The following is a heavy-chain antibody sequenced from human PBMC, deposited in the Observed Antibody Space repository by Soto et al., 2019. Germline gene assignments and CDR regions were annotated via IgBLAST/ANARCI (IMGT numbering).Heavy chain of an antibody. D-gene: IGHD3-22*01. V-gene: IGHV4-30-4*01. J-gene: IGHJ5*02. CDR3: AREKYDSSGRNWFDP. CDR2: IYYSGST. CDR1: GGSISSGDYY. Sequence: SETLSLTCTVSGGSISSGDYYWSWIRQPPGKGLEWIGYIYYSGSTYYNPSIKSRVTISVDTSKNQFSLKLSSVTAADTAVYYCAREKYDSSGRNWFDPWGQGTLVTSPQ.